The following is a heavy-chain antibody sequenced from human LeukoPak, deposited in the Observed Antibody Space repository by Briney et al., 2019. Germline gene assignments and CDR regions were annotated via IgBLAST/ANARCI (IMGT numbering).Heavy chain of an antibody. CDR2: IWYDGSNK. CDR3: AKDCYDFWSGYEGYYFDY. Sequence: PGGSLRLSCAASGFTFSSYGMHWVRQAPGKGLEWVAVIWYDGSNKYYADSVKGRFTISRDNSKNTLYPQMNSLRAEDTAVYYCAKDCYDFWSGYEGYYFDYWGQGTLVTVSS. J-gene: IGHJ4*02. D-gene: IGHD3-3*01. CDR1: GFTFSSYG. V-gene: IGHV3-33*06.